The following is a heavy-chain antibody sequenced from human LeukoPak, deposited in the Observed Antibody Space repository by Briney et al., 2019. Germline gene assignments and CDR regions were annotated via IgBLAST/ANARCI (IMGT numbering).Heavy chain of an antibody. Sequence: GGSLRLSCAASGFTFSSYGMHWVRQAPGKGLEWVAFIRYDGSNKYYADSVKGRFTISRDNSKNTLYLQMNSLRAEDTAVYYCAKDPLWFGESFGFDYWGQGTLVAVSS. CDR3: AKDPLWFGESFGFDY. CDR2: IRYDGSNK. D-gene: IGHD3-10*01. V-gene: IGHV3-30*02. CDR1: GFTFSSYG. J-gene: IGHJ4*02.